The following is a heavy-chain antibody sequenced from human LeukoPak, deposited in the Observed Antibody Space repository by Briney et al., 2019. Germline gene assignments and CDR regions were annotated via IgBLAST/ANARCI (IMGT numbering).Heavy chain of an antibody. CDR2: IRGSGGDT. V-gene: IGHV3-23*01. Sequence: PGGSLRLSCAASGFTFSSHAMSWVRQAPGKGLEWVSVIRGSGGDTYYADSVKGRFAISRDNSKNTLFLQMNSLRAEDTAIYYCAKEYSSSWRILDYWGQGTRVTVSS. CDR3: AKEYSSSWRILDY. D-gene: IGHD6-13*01. CDR1: GFTFSSHA. J-gene: IGHJ4*02.